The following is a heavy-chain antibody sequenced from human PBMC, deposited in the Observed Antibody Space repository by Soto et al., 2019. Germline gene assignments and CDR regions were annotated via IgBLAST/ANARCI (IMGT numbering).Heavy chain of an antibody. CDR2: ISSSGSTI. Sequence: GGSLRLSCAASGFTFSDYYMSWIRQAPGKGLEWASYISSSGSTIYYADSVKGRFTISRDNAKNSLYLQMNSLRAEDTAVYYCSYYDFWSGYLGYWGQGTLVTVSS. J-gene: IGHJ4*02. D-gene: IGHD3-3*01. V-gene: IGHV3-11*01. CDR3: SYYDFWSGYLGY. CDR1: GFTFSDYY.